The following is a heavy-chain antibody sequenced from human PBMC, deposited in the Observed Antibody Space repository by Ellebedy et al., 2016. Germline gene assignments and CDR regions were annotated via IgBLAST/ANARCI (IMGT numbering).Heavy chain of an antibody. Sequence: GGSLRLXXAASGFTFSSYAMSWVRQAPGKGLEWVSAISGSGGSTYYADSVKGRFTISRDNSKNTLYLQMNSLRAEDTAVYYCANRPAYASGGDYYYYMDVWGKGTTVTVSS. CDR2: ISGSGGST. CDR1: GFTFSSYA. V-gene: IGHV3-23*01. D-gene: IGHD3-10*01. CDR3: ANRPAYASGGDYYYYMDV. J-gene: IGHJ6*03.